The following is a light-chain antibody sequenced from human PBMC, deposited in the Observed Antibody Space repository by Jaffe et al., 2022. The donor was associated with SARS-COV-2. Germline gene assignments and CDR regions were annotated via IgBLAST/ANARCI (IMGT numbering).Light chain of an antibody. CDR3: QQSYSTPHT. J-gene: IGKJ2*01. CDR1: QRINSY. CDR2: AGS. Sequence: DTQMTQSPLSLSASVGDRVTITCRASQRINSYLNWYQQKPGEAPKLLMYAGSRLQIGVPSRFSGSGYGTDFTLTISSLQPEDFATYFCQQSYSTPHTFGQGTKLELK. V-gene: IGKV1-39*01.